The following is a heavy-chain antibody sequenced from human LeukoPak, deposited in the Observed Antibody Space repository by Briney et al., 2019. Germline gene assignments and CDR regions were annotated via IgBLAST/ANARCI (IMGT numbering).Heavy chain of an antibody. Sequence: GGSLRLSCAASGFTFSSYAMSWVRQAPGKGLEWVSGINWNGGSTGYADSVKGRFTISRDNAKNSLYLQMNSLRAEDTALYYCARGHNTIFGVVGAFDIWGQGTMVTVSS. CDR1: GFTFSSYA. CDR2: INWNGGST. D-gene: IGHD3-3*01. CDR3: ARGHNTIFGVVGAFDI. J-gene: IGHJ3*02. V-gene: IGHV3-20*04.